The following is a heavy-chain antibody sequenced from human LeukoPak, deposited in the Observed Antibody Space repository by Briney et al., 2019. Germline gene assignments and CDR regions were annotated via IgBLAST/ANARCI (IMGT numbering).Heavy chain of an antibody. Sequence: SETLSLTCTVSGGSISNYYWAWIRQPPGKGLAWIGYIYDTGRTKYNPSLKSRLTISLHTSRNQFSLNLTSLTAADTAMHYCARVRNYPDAFDIWGQGRMVTVSS. J-gene: IGHJ3*02. CDR2: IYDTGRT. CDR1: GGSISNYY. D-gene: IGHD5-24*01. V-gene: IGHV4-59*01. CDR3: ARVRNYPDAFDI.